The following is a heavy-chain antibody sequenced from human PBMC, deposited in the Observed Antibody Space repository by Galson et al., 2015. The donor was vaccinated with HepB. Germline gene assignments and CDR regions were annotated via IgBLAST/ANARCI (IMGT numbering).Heavy chain of an antibody. CDR3: ARDGRYCSSTSCYPYQYYFDY. CDR1: GGSFSGYY. CDR2: INHSGST. Sequence: TLSLTCAVYGGSFSGYYWSWIRQPPGKGLEWIGEINHSGSTNYNPSLKSRVTISVDTSKNQFSLKLSSVTAADTAVYYCARDGRYCSSTSCYPYQYYFDYWGQGTLVTVSS. J-gene: IGHJ4*02. V-gene: IGHV4-34*01. D-gene: IGHD2-2*01.